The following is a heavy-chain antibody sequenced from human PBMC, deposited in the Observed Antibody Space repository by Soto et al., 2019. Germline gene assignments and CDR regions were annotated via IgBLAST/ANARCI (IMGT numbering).Heavy chain of an antibody. CDR1: GDSISNLDYF. J-gene: IGHJ5*02. V-gene: IGHV4-30-4*01. CDR3: ARGDWFHP. CDR2: IYKSATT. Sequence: SETLSLTCSVSGDSISNLDYFWAWIRQPPGQALEYIGYIYKSATTYYNPSLKSRATLSVDTSKNRFSLNLTSVTAADSAVYYCARGDWFHPWGPGTLVTVSS.